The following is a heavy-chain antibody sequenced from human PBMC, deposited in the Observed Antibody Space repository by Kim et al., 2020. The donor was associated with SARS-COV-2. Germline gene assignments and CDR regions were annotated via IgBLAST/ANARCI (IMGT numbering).Heavy chain of an antibody. CDR1: GGSFSGYY. J-gene: IGHJ4*02. D-gene: IGHD3-22*01. Sequence: SETLSLTCAVYGGSFSGYYWSWIRQPPGKGLEWIGEINHSGSTNYNPSLKSRVTISVDTSKNQFSLKLSSVTAADTAVYYCARGRIPEEIVVVIAYYFDYWGQGTLVTVSS. CDR3: ARGRIPEEIVVVIAYYFDY. V-gene: IGHV4-34*01. CDR2: INHSGST.